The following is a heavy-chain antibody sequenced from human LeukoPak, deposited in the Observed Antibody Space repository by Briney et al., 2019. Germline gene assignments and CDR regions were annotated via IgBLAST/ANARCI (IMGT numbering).Heavy chain of an antibody. CDR2: IYYSGST. CDR3: ARDLRGYDLWSGYPLLLLGI. J-gene: IGHJ3*02. CDR1: GGSISSYY. D-gene: IGHD3-3*01. Sequence: SETLSLTCTVSGGSISSYYWSWIRQPPGKGLEWIGYIYYSGSTNYNPSLKSRVTISVDTSKNQFSLKLSSVTAADTAVYYCARDLRGYDLWSGYPLLLLGIWGQGTMVTVSS. V-gene: IGHV4-59*01.